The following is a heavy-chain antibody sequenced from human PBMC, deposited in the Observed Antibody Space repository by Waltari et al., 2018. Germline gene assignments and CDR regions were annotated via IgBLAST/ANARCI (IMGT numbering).Heavy chain of an antibody. CDR1: GGSISSYY. CDR2: IYYSGST. V-gene: IGHV4-59*01. CDR3: ARAYSSSWYSFDY. J-gene: IGHJ4*02. D-gene: IGHD6-13*01. Sequence: QVQLQESGPGLVKPSETLSLTCTVSGGSISSYYWSWIRQPPGKGLEWIGYIYYSGSTNYNPSLKSRVTISVDTSKNQFSLKLSSVTAADTAVYYCARAYSSSWYSFDYWGQGTLVTVSS.